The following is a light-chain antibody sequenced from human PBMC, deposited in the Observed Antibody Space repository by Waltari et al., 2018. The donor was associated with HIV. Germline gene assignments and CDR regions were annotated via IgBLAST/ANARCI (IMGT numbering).Light chain of an antibody. CDR3: TSYASITSWV. CDR2: DVS. J-gene: IGLJ3*02. Sequence: QSALTQPASVSGSPGQSITFSCTGTSSDVVALHFVSWYQKHPGKAPRLIIYDVSHRPSGVSDRFSGSKSGNTASLTISGLQAEDEADYYCTSYASITSWVFGGGTKVTVL. V-gene: IGLV2-14*03. CDR1: SSDVVALHF.